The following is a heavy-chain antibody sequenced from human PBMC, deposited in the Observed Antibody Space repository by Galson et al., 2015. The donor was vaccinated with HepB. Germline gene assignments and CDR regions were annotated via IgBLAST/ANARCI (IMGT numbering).Heavy chain of an antibody. J-gene: IGHJ3*02. Sequence: SLRLSCAASGFTFDDYAMHWVRQAPGKGLEWVSGISWNSGSIGYADSVKGRFTISRDNAKNSLYLQMNSLRAEDTALYYCAKDREYDYIWGSYRFDAFDIWGQGTMVTVSS. V-gene: IGHV3-9*01. CDR2: ISWNSGSI. D-gene: IGHD3-16*02. CDR1: GFTFDDYA. CDR3: AKDREYDYIWGSYRFDAFDI.